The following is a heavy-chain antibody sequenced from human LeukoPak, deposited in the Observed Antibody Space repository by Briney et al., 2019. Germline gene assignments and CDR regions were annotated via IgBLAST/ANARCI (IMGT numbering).Heavy chain of an antibody. Sequence: GGSLRLSCAAFGFTFSSFNMNWVRQAPGKGLEWVSYISSSSSTIYYRDSVKGRFTISRDNAKNSLYLQMSSLRDEDTAVYYCARGSSLDNWGQGALVTVSS. CDR3: ARGSSLDN. CDR1: GFTFSSFN. J-gene: IGHJ4*02. CDR2: ISSSSSTI. V-gene: IGHV3-48*02. D-gene: IGHD3-16*02.